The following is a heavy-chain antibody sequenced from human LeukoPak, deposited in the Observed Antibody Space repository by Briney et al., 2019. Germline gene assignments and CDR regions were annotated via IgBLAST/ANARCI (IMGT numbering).Heavy chain of an antibody. Sequence: GGSLRLSCAASGFIFSSYAVSWVRQAPGKGLEWVAAVSGGGTSSYADSVKGRFTISRDNSMNTLYLQMNSLRVEDTAVYYCARDRAPDYWGQGTLVTVSS. V-gene: IGHV3-23*01. CDR2: VSGGGTS. CDR1: GFIFSSYA. CDR3: ARDRAPDY. J-gene: IGHJ4*02.